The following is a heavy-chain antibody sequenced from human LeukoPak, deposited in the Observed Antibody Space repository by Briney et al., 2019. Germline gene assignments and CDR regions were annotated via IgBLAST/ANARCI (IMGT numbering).Heavy chain of an antibody. CDR1: GVSISNYY. CDR3: ARSGRDGYVDY. J-gene: IGHJ4*02. Sequence: PSETLSLTCTVSGVSISNYYWSWIRQPPGKGLEWIGYIYYSGSTNYNPSLKSRVTISVDRTKNHFSLKLSSVTAADTAVYYCARSGRDGYVDYWGQGTLVTVSS. CDR2: IYYSGST. D-gene: IGHD5-24*01. V-gene: IGHV4-59*01.